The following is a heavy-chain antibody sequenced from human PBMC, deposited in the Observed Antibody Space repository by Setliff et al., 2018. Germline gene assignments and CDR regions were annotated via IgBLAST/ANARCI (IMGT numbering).Heavy chain of an antibody. CDR1: GYTFTGYY. J-gene: IGHJ4*02. CDR3: ARVPLPLDIVVVVAATPLEYYFDF. D-gene: IGHD2-15*01. Sequence: ASVKVSCKASGYTFTGYYMHWVRQAPGQGLEWMGRINPNSGGTNYAQKFQGRVTMTRDTSISTAYMELSRLRSDDTAVYYCARVPLPLDIVVVVAATPLEYYFDFWGQGTLVTVSS. V-gene: IGHV1-2*06. CDR2: INPNSGGT.